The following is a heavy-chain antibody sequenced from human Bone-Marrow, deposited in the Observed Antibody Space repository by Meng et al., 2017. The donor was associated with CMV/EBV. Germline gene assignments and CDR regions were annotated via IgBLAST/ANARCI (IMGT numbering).Heavy chain of an antibody. CDR1: GYTFIDYY. J-gene: IGHJ4*02. CDR2: INTKSGGT. Sequence: KVSCKASGYTFIDYYIHWVRQAPGQGLEWMGWINTKSGGTKYGQKFQGSVTMTRDTSISTAYMELTRLRSDDTAVYYCARGDIIRGYWGQGTLVTVSS. V-gene: IGHV1-2*02. D-gene: IGHD3-10*01. CDR3: ARGDIIRGY.